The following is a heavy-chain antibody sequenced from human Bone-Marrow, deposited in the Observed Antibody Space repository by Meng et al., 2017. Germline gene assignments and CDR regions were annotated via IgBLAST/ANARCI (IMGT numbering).Heavy chain of an antibody. D-gene: IGHD3-22*01. CDR1: GGSFGSLL. CDR2: ISPLLGTV. V-gene: IGHV1-69*11. J-gene: IGHJ4*02. CDR3: ARGHYDGN. Sequence: QVNLVQAWAEVKKPGSSGMVSCKASGGSFGSLLVSGLRQAPGQGLEWVGGISPLLGTVNYAQKFQGRVTITADESRTTVYLGLSSLRSEDTAKYYCARGHYDGNWGQGTLVTVSS.